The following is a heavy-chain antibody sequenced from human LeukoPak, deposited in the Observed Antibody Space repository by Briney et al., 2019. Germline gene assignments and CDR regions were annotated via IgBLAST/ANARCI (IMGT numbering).Heavy chain of an antibody. CDR3: ARESTAGYNSSWYGFRN. J-gene: IGHJ1*01. CDR2: IGGSGTTK. V-gene: IGHV3-11*01. D-gene: IGHD6-13*01. CDR1: VFTFIDYY. Sequence: RGSLRLSLAASVFTFIDYYMSWIRHAPGKGLECVSYIGGSGTTKFYAHSLKGGFTIPRHNAKNSLYLQMTSLRAEDTAVYYCARESTAGYNSSWYGFRNWGQGTLVSVSS.